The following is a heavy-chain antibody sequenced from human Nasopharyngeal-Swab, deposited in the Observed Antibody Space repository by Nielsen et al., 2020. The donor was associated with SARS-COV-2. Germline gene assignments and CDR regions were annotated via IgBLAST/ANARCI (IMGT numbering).Heavy chain of an antibody. CDR2: INHSEST. D-gene: IGHD3-10*01. CDR3: ARGRGGWLGVNWFDP. J-gene: IGHJ5*02. Sequence: RQAPGKGLEWIGEINHSESTNYNPSLKSRVTISVDTSKNQFSLKLSSVTAADTAVYYCARGRGGWLGVNWFDPWGQGTLVTVSS. V-gene: IGHV4-34*01.